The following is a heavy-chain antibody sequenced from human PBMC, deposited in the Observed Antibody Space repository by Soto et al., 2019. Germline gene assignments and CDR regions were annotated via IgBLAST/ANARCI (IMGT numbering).Heavy chain of an antibody. V-gene: IGHV4-30-4*01. CDR3: ASRHSSPYFDY. CDR2: IYYSGST. D-gene: IGHD6-13*01. J-gene: IGHJ4*02. Sequence: QVQLQESGPGLVKPSQTLSLTCNVSGGSISSGDYYWSWIRQPPGKGLEWIGSIYYSGSTYYNPSLQSRVTISVDTSKNQFCLKLNSVTAADTAVYYCASRHSSPYFDYWGQGTLVTVTS. CDR1: GGSISSGDYY.